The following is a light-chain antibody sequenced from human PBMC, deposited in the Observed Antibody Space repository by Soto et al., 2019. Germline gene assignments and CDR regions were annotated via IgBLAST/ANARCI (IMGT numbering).Light chain of an antibody. Sequence: DIKMTQSPSSLSASVGDRVTITCQASQDITNYLNWYQQKPGKAPNLLIYHASNLETGVSSRFSGSGSGTDFTFTITSLQPEDIATYFCQQYDNVPPTFGPGTKVDIK. J-gene: IGKJ3*01. CDR1: QDITNY. CDR3: QQYDNVPPT. CDR2: HAS. V-gene: IGKV1-33*01.